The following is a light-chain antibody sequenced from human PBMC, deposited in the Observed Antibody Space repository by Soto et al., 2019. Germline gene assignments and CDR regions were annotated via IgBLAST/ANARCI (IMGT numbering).Light chain of an antibody. CDR1: SSDVGGYNY. CDR2: EVS. CDR3: SSYTSSSTLV. Sequence: QSALTQPASVSGSPGQSITISCTGTSSDVGGYNYVSWYQQHPGKAPKLMIHEVSNRPSGVSHRFSGSKSGNTASLTISGLQAEDEADYYCSSYTSSSTLVFGGGTKLTVL. J-gene: IGLJ2*01. V-gene: IGLV2-14*01.